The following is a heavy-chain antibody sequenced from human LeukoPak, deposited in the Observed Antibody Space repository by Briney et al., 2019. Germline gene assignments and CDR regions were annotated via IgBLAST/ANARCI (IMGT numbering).Heavy chain of an antibody. V-gene: IGHV4-31*03. CDR1: GGSISSGGYY. CDR3: ARKPSMIVVAIGPYAFDI. CDR2: IYYSGST. Sequence: SETLSLTCTVSGGSISSGGYYWSWIRQHPGKGLEWIGYIYYSGSTYYNPSLKSRVTISVDTSKNQFSLKLSSVTAADTAVYYCARKPSMIVVAIGPYAFDIWGQGTMVTVSS. D-gene: IGHD3-22*01. J-gene: IGHJ3*02.